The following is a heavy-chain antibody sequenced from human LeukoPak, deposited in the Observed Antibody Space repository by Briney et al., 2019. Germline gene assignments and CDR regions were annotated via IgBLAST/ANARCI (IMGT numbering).Heavy chain of an antibody. V-gene: IGHV1-2*02. CDR2: INPNSGGT. J-gene: IGHJ4*02. Sequence: ASVKVSCKASGYTFTGYCMHWVRQAPGQGLEWMGWINPNSGGTNYAQKFQGRVTMTRDTSISTAYMELSRLRSDDTAVYYCARGYPYYDSSGYYETLDYWGQGTLVTVSS. CDR3: ARGYPYYDSSGYYETLDY. D-gene: IGHD3-22*01. CDR1: GYTFTGYC.